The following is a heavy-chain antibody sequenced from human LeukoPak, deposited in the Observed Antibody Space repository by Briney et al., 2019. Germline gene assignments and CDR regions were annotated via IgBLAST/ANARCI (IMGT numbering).Heavy chain of an antibody. V-gene: IGHV4-59*01. CDR1: GGSLSSYY. Sequence: SETLSLTCTVSGGSLSSYYWSWIRQPPGKGLEWIGYIYYSGSSHYNPSLKSRVTISLDTSKNLFSLRLNSMTAADTAVYYCARERVVSVAGTRARWFDPWGQGTLVTVSS. CDR2: IYYSGSS. J-gene: IGHJ5*02. CDR3: ARERVVSVAGTRARWFDP. D-gene: IGHD6-19*01.